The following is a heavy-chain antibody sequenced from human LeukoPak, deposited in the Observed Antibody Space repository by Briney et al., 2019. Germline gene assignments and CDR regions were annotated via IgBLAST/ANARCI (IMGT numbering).Heavy chain of an antibody. V-gene: IGHV1-2*02. CDR3: ARDWFHRFLYSSSWTYYYYGMDV. CDR1: GYTFTGYY. Sequence: ASVKVSCKASGYTFTGYYMHWVRQAPGQGLEWMGWINPNSGGTNYAQKFQGRVTMTRDTSISTAYMELSRLRSDDTAVYYCARDWFHRFLYSSSWTYYYYGMDVWGQGTTVTVSS. CDR2: INPNSGGT. D-gene: IGHD6-13*01. J-gene: IGHJ6*02.